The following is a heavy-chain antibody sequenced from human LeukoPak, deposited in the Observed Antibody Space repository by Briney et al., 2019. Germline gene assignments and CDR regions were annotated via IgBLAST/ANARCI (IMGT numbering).Heavy chain of an antibody. V-gene: IGHV1-2*02. Sequence: ASVKVSCKASGYTFTGYYMHWVRQAPGQGLEWMGWINPNSGGTNYAQKFQGRVTMTRDTSISTAYMELSSLRSEDTAVYYCARILGGSSWYLFYYYMDVWGKGTTVTVSS. J-gene: IGHJ6*03. CDR2: INPNSGGT. CDR3: ARILGGSSWYLFYYYMDV. CDR1: GYTFTGYY. D-gene: IGHD6-13*01.